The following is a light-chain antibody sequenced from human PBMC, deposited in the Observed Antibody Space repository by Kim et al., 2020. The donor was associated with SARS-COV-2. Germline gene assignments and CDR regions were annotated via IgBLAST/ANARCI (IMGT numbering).Light chain of an antibody. CDR2: AAS. J-gene: IGKJ1*01. CDR1: QSISSY. CDR3: QQSYNTPWT. Sequence: ASEGDRVTITCRESQSISSYLNWYQQKPGKAPQLLIYAASSLQSGVPSRFSGSGSGTDFTLTISSLQPEDFATYHCQQSYNTPWTFGQGTKVDIK. V-gene: IGKV1-39*01.